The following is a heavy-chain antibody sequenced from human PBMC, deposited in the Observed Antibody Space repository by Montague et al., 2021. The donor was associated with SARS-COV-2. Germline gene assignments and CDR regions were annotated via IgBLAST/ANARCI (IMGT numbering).Heavy chain of an antibody. D-gene: IGHD3-16*01. V-gene: IGHV4-4*07. CDR2: IYASGST. CDR1: GVSITSYY. Sequence: SETLSLTCSISGVSITSYYWSWVRQPSGKGLEWIGHIYASGSTNYSPSLKSRVRLSIDNPKNQFSLKLEPLTAADTAVYYCVRDGGNWYHFDYWGQGALVTVSS. J-gene: IGHJ4*02. CDR3: VRDGGNWYHFDY.